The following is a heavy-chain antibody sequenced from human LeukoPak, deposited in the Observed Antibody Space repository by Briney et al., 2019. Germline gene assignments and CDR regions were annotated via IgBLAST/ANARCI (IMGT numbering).Heavy chain of an antibody. J-gene: IGHJ6*04. CDR3: AELGITMIGGV. D-gene: IGHD3-10*02. Sequence: PGRSLRLSCAASGFTFSSYEMNWVRQAPGTGLEWVSYISSSGSTIYYADSVKGRFTISRDNAKNSLYLQMNSLRAEDTAVYYCAELGITMIGGVWGKGTTVTISS. CDR1: GFTFSSYE. CDR2: ISSSGSTI. V-gene: IGHV3-48*03.